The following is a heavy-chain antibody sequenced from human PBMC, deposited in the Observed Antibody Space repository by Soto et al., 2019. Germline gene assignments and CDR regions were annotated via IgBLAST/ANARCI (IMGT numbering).Heavy chain of an antibody. Sequence: GGSLRLSCAASVFTFSSYEMNWVRQAPGKGLEWVSYISSSGSTIYYADSVKGRFTISRDNAKNSLYLQMNSLRAEDTAVYYCARDSYSNQYWGQGTLVTVSS. CDR1: VFTFSSYE. D-gene: IGHD4-4*01. V-gene: IGHV3-48*03. J-gene: IGHJ4*02. CDR2: ISSSGSTI. CDR3: ARDSYSNQY.